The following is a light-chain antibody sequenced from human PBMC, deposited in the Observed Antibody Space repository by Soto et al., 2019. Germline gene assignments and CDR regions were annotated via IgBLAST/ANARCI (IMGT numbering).Light chain of an antibody. Sequence: QSALTQPASVSGSPGQSITISCTGTSSDVGGYNYVSWYQHHPGQAPKLIIYEVTYRPSGVSTRFSGSKSGNTASLTISGLQAEDEADYYCCSYTSSSTRVFGTGTKVTVL. V-gene: IGLV2-14*01. CDR1: SSDVGGYNY. CDR3: CSYTSSSTRV. CDR2: EVT. J-gene: IGLJ1*01.